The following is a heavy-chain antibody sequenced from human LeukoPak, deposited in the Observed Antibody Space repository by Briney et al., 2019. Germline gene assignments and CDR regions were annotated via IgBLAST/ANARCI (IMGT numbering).Heavy chain of an antibody. Sequence: SETLSLTCAVYGGSFSGYYWSWIRQPPGKGLEWIGEINHSGSTNYNPSLKSRVTISVDTSKNQFSLKLSSVTAADTAVYYCARAGDYYGSGSYYFFDYWGQGTLVTVSS. J-gene: IGHJ4*02. V-gene: IGHV4-34*01. CDR2: INHSGST. D-gene: IGHD3-10*01. CDR3: ARAGDYYGSGSYYFFDY. CDR1: GGSFSGYY.